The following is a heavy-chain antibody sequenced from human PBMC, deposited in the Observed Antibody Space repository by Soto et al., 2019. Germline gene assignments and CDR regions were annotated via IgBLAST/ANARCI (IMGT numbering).Heavy chain of an antibody. V-gene: IGHV4-34*01. CDR1: GGSFSVYY. J-gene: IGHJ6*02. D-gene: IGHD1-26*01. Sequence: PSETLSLTCAVYGGSFSVYYWSWIRQPPGKGLEWIGEINHSGSTNYNPSLKSRVTISVDTSKNQFYLKLSSVTAADTAVYYCARSRGSGMDVWGQGTTVTVSS. CDR3: ARSRGSGMDV. CDR2: INHSGST.